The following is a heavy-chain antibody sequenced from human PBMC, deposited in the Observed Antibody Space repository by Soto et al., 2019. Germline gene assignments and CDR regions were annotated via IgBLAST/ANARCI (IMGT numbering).Heavy chain of an antibody. D-gene: IGHD2-15*01. CDR3: ARDLAGSLLPYYYCGMDV. CDR1: GYTFTSYY. V-gene: IGHV1-46*01. Sequence: QVQLVQSGAEVKKPGASVKVSCKASGYTFTSYYMHWVRQAPGQGLEWMGIINPSGGSTGYAQKLQGGVTRTSDTSTSTVYMELSSLRSEDTAVYYCARDLAGSLLPYYYCGMDVWGQGTTVTVSS. CDR2: INPSGGST. J-gene: IGHJ6*02.